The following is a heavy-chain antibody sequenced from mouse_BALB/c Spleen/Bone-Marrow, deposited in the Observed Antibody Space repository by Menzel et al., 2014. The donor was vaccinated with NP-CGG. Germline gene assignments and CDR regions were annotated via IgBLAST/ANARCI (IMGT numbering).Heavy chain of an antibody. J-gene: IGHJ2*01. CDR2: IRNKANGYTI. D-gene: IGHD2-1*01. V-gene: IGHV7-3*02. CDR1: GFTFTDHY. CDR3: AIDYLIGCDY. Sequence: VKLVESGGGLVQPGGFLRLSCATSGFTFTDHYMSCVRQPPGKALEWLGFIRNKANGYTIEYSASVKGRFTISRDTSQRIVYLQMNALRADDIATYYCAIDYLIGCDYWGQGPPLTGSS.